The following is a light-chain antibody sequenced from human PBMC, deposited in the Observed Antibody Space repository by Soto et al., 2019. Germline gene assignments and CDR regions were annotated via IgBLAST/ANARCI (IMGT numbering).Light chain of an antibody. CDR2: EVS. Sequence: QSALTQPASVSGSPGQSITISCTGTNSDVGGYNFVSWYQQHPGKAPKLMIFEVSNRPSGVSDRFSGSKSGNTASLTISGLQAEDEADYYCSSYTSDRGVFGTWTKVTVL. CDR3: SSYTSDRGV. J-gene: IGLJ1*01. V-gene: IGLV2-14*01. CDR1: NSDVGGYNF.